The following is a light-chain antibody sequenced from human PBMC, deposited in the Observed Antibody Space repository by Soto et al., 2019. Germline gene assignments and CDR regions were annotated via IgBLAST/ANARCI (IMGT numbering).Light chain of an antibody. CDR3: QQHAGS. Sequence: EIVLTQSPGTLSLSPGERATLSCRASQSVSSSFLAWYQQRPGQAPRLLIYGASSRATGIPDRFSGSGSGTDFTLTITRLEPEDFAVYYCQQHAGSFRQGTKLEIK. CDR1: QSVSSSF. J-gene: IGKJ2*01. CDR2: GAS. V-gene: IGKV3-20*01.